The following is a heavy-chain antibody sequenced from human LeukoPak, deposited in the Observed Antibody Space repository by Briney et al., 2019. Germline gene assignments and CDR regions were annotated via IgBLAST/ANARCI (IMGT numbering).Heavy chain of an antibody. D-gene: IGHD7-27*01. Sequence: GRSLRLSCAASGFTFSSYSMNWVRQAPGKGLEWVSYISSSSSTIYYADSVKGRFTISRDNAKNSLYLQMNSLRAEDTAVYYCARSLTGGDYYFDYWGQGTLVTVSS. CDR2: ISSSSSTI. CDR1: GFTFSSYS. J-gene: IGHJ4*02. CDR3: ARSLTGGDYYFDY. V-gene: IGHV3-48*01.